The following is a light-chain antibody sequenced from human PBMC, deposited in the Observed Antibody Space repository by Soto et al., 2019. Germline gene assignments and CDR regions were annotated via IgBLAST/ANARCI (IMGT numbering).Light chain of an antibody. CDR2: EVS. CDR3: RSCKGTNRFV. Sequence: QSALTQPPSASGSPGQSVTIPCTGTYSDIGAYNYVSWYQQRLGEAPKLIIYEVSKRPSGVPDRIVASKSGNTASLTVSGLHADDEANYYCRSCKGTNRFVFGTGTKLNVL. CDR1: YSDIGAYNY. V-gene: IGLV2-8*01. J-gene: IGLJ1*01.